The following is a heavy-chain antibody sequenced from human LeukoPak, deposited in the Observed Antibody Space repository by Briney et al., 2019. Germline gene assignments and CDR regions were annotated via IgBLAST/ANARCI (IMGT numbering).Heavy chain of an antibody. Sequence: GSLRLSCAASGFTFSRYSMNWVRQAPGKGLESVSSISSSSSYIYYADSVKGRFTISRDNAKNSLYLQMNSLRAEDTAVYYCARGVDIVATNPSYFDYWGQGTLVTVSS. CDR3: ARGVDIVATNPSYFDY. CDR1: GFTFSRYS. D-gene: IGHD5-12*01. V-gene: IGHV3-21*01. J-gene: IGHJ4*02. CDR2: ISSSSSYI.